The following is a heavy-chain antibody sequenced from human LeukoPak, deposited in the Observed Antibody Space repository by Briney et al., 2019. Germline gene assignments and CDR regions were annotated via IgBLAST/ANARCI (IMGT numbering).Heavy chain of an antibody. CDR1: GGSISSGDYY. CDR2: IYYSGST. CDR3: ARSPVRSSDAFDI. J-gene: IGHJ3*02. Sequence: PSETLSLTCTVSGGSISSGDYYWSWIRQPPGKGLEWIGYIYYSGSTNYNPSLKSRVTISVDTSKNQFSLKLSSVTAADTAVYYCARSPVRSSDAFDIWGQGTMVTVSS. D-gene: IGHD3-10*01. V-gene: IGHV4-30-4*01.